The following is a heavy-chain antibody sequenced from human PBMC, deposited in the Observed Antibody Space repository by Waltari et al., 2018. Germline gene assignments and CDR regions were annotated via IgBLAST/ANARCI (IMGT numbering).Heavy chain of an antibody. CDR2: IYSAGYT. Sequence: QVQLQESGPGLVKPSETLSLTCSVSGDSINTSPHYWGWIRQPPGNGLEWIGNIYSAGYTYYHPSLKSRITLAVDTSKNQFSLKMSSVTAADTAIYYCARVSGGYPVGWIDPWGQGTLVTVSS. V-gene: IGHV4-39*07. J-gene: IGHJ5*02. D-gene: IGHD1-26*01. CDR3: ARVSGGYPVGWIDP. CDR1: GDSINTSPHY.